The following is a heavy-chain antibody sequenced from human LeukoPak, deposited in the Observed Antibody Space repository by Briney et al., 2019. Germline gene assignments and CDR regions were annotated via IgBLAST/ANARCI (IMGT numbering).Heavy chain of an antibody. J-gene: IGHJ5*02. CDR2: ISGSGGST. Sequence: GGSLRLSCAASGFTFSSYAMSWVRQAPGKGLEWVSAISGSGGSTYYADSVKGRFTISRDNSKNTLYLQMNSLRAEDTAVYYCAKLDADIVVVPAASDPWGRGTLVTVSS. D-gene: IGHD2-2*01. CDR3: AKLDADIVVVPAASDP. V-gene: IGHV3-23*01. CDR1: GFTFSSYA.